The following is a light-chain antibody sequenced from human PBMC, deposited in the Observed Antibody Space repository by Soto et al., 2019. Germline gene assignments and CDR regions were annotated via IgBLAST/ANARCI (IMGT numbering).Light chain of an antibody. CDR1: QSVTSRY. J-gene: IGKJ1*01. CDR2: GAS. CDR3: QQYGSSRT. Sequence: IVLTQSPGTLSLSQGERATLSCRASQSVTSRYLGWSQQKPGQAPRLLIYGASSRATGIPDRFSGSGSGTDFTLTISRLEPEDFAVYYCQQYGSSRTFGQGTKVDIK. V-gene: IGKV3-20*01.